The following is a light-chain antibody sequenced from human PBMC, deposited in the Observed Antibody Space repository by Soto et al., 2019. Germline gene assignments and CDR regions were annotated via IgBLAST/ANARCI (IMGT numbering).Light chain of an antibody. CDR3: QQTFSAPGT. CDR1: QNMTKF. J-gene: IGKJ1*01. CDR2: VTS. Sequence: DIQMTQSASSLSASVGDRVSVTCRTSQNMTKFLNWYQEKPGKAPKVLIYVTSNLENGVPSRFSGSGSGTHFTLSITSLQPEDFATYYCQQTFSAPGTFGPGTRVEVK. V-gene: IGKV1-39*01.